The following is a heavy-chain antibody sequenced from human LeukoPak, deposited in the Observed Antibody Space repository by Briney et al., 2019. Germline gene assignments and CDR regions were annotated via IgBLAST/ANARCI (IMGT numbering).Heavy chain of an antibody. CDR3: ARHVEIAVAGPIDY. J-gene: IGHJ4*02. Sequence: PSETLSLTCTVSGGSISSSRDYWCWIRQPPGKGLEWIGSIYYSGSTYYNPSLKSRVTISVDTSKNQFSLKLSSVTAADTAVYYCARHVEIAVAGPIDYWGQGTLVTVSS. D-gene: IGHD6-19*01. V-gene: IGHV4-39*01. CDR1: GGSISSSRDY. CDR2: IYYSGST.